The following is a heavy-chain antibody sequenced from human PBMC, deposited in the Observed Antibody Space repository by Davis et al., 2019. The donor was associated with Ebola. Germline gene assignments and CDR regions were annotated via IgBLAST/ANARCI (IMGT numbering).Heavy chain of an antibody. V-gene: IGHV3-30*04. CDR2: ISYDGRRK. CDR3: ARDSYGPGAFDI. Sequence: GGSLRLSCAASGFSFSTYAMHWVRQAPGKGPEWLTVISYDGRRKYYADSVKGRFTISRDNAKNSLYLQMNSLRAEDTAVYYCARDSYGPGAFDIWGQGTMVTVSS. J-gene: IGHJ3*02. CDR1: GFSFSTYA. D-gene: IGHD5-18*01.